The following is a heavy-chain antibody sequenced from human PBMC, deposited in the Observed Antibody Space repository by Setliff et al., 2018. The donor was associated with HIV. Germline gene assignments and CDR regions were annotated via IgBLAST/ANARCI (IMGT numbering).Heavy chain of an antibody. CDR2: ISAHTGHT. V-gene: IGHV1-18*01. Sequence: ASVKVSCKASGYSFINYGISWVRQAPGQGLEWMGWISAHTGHTDYASRLQGRVTLTTDTSTSTAYMELRSLRSDDTAVYYCARFAVAGTKWSDPWGQGTLVTVSS. CDR3: ARFAVAGTKWSDP. CDR1: GYSFINYG. D-gene: IGHD6-19*01. J-gene: IGHJ5*02.